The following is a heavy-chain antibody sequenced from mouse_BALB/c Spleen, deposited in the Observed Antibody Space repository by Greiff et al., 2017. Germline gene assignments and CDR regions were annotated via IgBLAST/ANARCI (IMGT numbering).Heavy chain of an antibody. Sequence: EVQLVESGGGLVKPGGSLKLSCAASGFAFSSYDMSWVRQTPEKRLEWVAYISSGGGSTYYPDTVKGRFTISRDNAKNTLYLQMSSLKSEDTAMYYCARHEEEFAYWGQGTLVTVSA. CDR2: ISSGGGST. V-gene: IGHV5-12-1*01. J-gene: IGHJ3*01. CDR3: ARHEEEFAY. CDR1: GFAFSSYD.